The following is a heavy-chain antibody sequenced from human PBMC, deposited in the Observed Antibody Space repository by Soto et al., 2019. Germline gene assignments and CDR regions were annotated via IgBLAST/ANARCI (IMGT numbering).Heavy chain of an antibody. D-gene: IGHD4-17*01. J-gene: IGHJ4*02. CDR2: ISYDGSNK. CDR1: GFTFSSYG. Sequence: GGSLRLSCAASGFTFSSYGMHWVRQAPGKGLEWVAVISYDGSNKYYADSVKGRFTISRDNSKNTLYLQMNSLRAEDTAVYYCAKDNPTVVTIDYWGQGTLVTVSS. V-gene: IGHV3-30*18. CDR3: AKDNPTVVTIDY.